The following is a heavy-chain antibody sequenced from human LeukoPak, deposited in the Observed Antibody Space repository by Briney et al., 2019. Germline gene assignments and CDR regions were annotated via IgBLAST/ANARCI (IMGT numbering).Heavy chain of an antibody. D-gene: IGHD3-3*01. J-gene: IGHJ3*02. V-gene: IGHV4-38-2*02. CDR3: ARGGGFLESLYADAFDI. CDR2: FYHSGGP. CDR1: GYSISSGYY. Sequence: PSETLSLICTVSGYSISSGYYWGWIRQPPGKGLEWIGNFYHSGGPYYTPSLKSRATISVDTSRNQFSLILTSVTAADTAVYYCARGGGFLESLYADAFDIWGQGTMVTVSS.